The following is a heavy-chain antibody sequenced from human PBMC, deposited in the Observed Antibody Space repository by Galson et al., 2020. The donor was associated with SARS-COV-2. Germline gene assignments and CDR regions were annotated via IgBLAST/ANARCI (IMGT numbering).Heavy chain of an antibody. V-gene: IGHV5-10-1*01. CDR3: ARHGSVLLPGVSNYSYYYYMDV. J-gene: IGHJ6*03. CDR1: GYSFISYY. D-gene: IGHD2-2*01. CDR2: IDPSDSYT. Sequence: HGESLKISCKGSGYSFISYYITWVRQMPGKGLEWMGRIDPSDSYTKYSPSFQGHVTISADKSISTAYLQWSSLKASDTAIYYCARHGSVLLPGVSNYSYYYYMDVWAKGTTVTVSS.